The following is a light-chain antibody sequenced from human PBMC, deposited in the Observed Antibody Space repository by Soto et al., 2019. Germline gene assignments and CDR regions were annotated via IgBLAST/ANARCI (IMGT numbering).Light chain of an antibody. J-gene: IGKJ4*01. CDR1: QSDNSN. V-gene: IGKV3-15*01. Sequence: EIMMTQSPATLSVSPGEGATLSCRASQSDNSNLAGYQQKPGQASRLLIYGASTRATGIPARFSGSVSGTEFTLTISNLKSEDSAVYYCQQYKTWPPITFGGGNRVEIK. CDR3: QQYKTWPPIT. CDR2: GAS.